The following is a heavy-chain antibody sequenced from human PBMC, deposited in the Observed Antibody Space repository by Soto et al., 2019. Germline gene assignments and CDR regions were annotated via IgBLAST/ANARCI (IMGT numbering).Heavy chain of an antibody. V-gene: IGHV1-18*01. D-gene: IGHD1-26*01. Sequence: QVQLAQSGAEVKKPGASVKVSCKASGYTFTSYGISWVRQAPGQGLEWMGWISAYNGNTNYAQKLQGRVTMTTDTSTSTADMELRRLRSDDTAVYYCARDEDYRLGAYGGWFDPWGQGTLVTVSS. CDR3: ARDEDYRLGAYGGWFDP. CDR2: ISAYNGNT. CDR1: GYTFTSYG. J-gene: IGHJ5*02.